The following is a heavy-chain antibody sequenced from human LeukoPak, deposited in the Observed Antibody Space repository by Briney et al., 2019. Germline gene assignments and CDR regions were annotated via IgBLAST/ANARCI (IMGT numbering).Heavy chain of an antibody. J-gene: IGHJ4*02. CDR2: IKSKTDSGTT. CDR1: GFTFSNAW. CDR3: AKDLSPDPLWPKPDY. D-gene: IGHD3-10*01. Sequence: GSLRLSCAASGFTFSNAWMSWVRQAPGKGLEWVGRIKSKTDSGTTDYAAPVKGRFTISRDDSKTTLYLQMNSLRAEDTAVYFCAKDLSPDPLWPKPDYWGQGTLVTVSS. V-gene: IGHV3-15*01.